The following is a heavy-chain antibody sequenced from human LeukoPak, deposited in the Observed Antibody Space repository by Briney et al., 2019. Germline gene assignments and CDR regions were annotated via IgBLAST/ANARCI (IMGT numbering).Heavy chain of an antibody. D-gene: IGHD1-26*01. J-gene: IGHJ6*03. V-gene: IGHV4-61*02. CDR2: IYTSGST. CDR3: ARAHSGSTLDYYYYYYMDV. Sequence: SQTLSLTCTVSGGSISSGSYYWSWVRQPAGKGLEWIGRIYTSGSTNYNPSLKSRVTISVDTSKNQFSLKLSSVTAADTAVYYCARAHSGSTLDYYYYYYMDVWGKGTTVTVSS. CDR1: GGSISSGSYY.